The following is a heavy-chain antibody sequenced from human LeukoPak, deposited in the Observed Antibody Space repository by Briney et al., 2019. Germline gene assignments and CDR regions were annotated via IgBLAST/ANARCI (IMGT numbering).Heavy chain of an antibody. Sequence: GGSLRLSCAASGFTVSSNYVSWVRQAPGKGLEWVSVIYSGGSTYYADSVKGRFTISRDNSKNTLYLQMNSLRAEDTAVYYCARGSRRCSGGSCYPYYFDYWGQGTLVTVSS. J-gene: IGHJ4*02. V-gene: IGHV3-66*01. CDR3: ARGSRRCSGGSCYPYYFDY. CDR1: GFTVSSNY. D-gene: IGHD2-15*01. CDR2: IYSGGST.